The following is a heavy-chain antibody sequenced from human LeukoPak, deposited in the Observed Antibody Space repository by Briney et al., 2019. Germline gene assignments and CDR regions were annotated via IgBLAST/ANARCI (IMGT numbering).Heavy chain of an antibody. Sequence: PGGSLRLSCAASGFTFNNHDMTWVRQGPGKGLEWVSRISDSGGATGYGDSVKGRSTISRDNSKNTVYLQMNSLRAEDTAVYYCGRYGRNPEFWGQGTLVTVSS. CDR1: GFTFNNHD. CDR3: GRYGRNPEF. J-gene: IGHJ4*02. CDR2: ISDSGGAT. D-gene: IGHD2-2*01. V-gene: IGHV3-23*01.